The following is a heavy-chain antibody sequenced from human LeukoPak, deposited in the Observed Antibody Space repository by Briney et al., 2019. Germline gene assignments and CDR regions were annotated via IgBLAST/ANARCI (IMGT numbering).Heavy chain of an antibody. CDR1: GYSFSSYW. J-gene: IGHJ4*02. D-gene: IGHD1-26*01. CDR3: ARGGIVGSAFDY. V-gene: IGHV5-51*01. CDR2: IYPGDSDT. Sequence: GESLKISFQGSGYSFSSYWIGWVRPMPGKGLEWMGIIYPGDSDTRYSPSFQGQVTISADNFISTAYLQWSSLKASNTAMYYCARGGIVGSAFDYWGQGTLVTVSS.